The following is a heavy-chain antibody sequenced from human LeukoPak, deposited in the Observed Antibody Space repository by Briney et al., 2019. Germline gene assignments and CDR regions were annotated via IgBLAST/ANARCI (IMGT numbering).Heavy chain of an antibody. CDR3: ARHYSSGWYGDWFDP. CDR1: GYSFTSYW. J-gene: IGHJ5*02. V-gene: IGHV5-51*01. Sequence: GESLKISCKGSGYSFTSYWIGWVRKMPGKGLEWMGIIYPGDSDTRYSPSFQGQVTISADKSISTAYLQWSSLKASDTAMYYCARHYSSGWYGDWFDPWGQGTLVTVSS. CDR2: IYPGDSDT. D-gene: IGHD6-19*01.